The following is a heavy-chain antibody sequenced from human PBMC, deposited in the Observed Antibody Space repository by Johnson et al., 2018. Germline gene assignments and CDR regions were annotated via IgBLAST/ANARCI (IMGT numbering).Heavy chain of an antibody. D-gene: IGHD6-19*01. CDR1: GGSISSYY. CDR2: IYYSGST. Sequence: QVQLQESGPGLVKPSETLSLTCTVSGGSISSYYWSRIRQPPGKGLEWIGYIYYSGSTNYNPSLKSRVTISVDTSKNQFSLKLSSVTAAATAVYYCAGVYSSGYDYYDYLDVWGKGTTVTVSS. J-gene: IGHJ6*03. CDR3: AGVYSSGYDYYDYLDV. V-gene: IGHV4-59*01.